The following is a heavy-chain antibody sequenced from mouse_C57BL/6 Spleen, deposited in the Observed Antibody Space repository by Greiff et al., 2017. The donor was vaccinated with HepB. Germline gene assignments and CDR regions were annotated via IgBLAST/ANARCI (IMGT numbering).Heavy chain of an antibody. D-gene: IGHD6-2*01. CDR1: GFTFSDYY. CDR3: ARVWGISSFDY. J-gene: IGHJ2*01. V-gene: IGHV5-16*01. Sequence: EVMLVESEGGLVQPGSSMKLSCTASGFTFSDYYMAWVRQVPEKGLEWVANINYDGSSTYYLDSLKSRFIISRDNAKNILYLQMSSLKSEDTATYYCARVWGISSFDYWGQGTTLTVSS. CDR2: INYDGSST.